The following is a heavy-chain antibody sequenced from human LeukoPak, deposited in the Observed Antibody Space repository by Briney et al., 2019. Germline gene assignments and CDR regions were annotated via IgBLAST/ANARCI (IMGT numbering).Heavy chain of an antibody. V-gene: IGHV3-7*01. D-gene: IGHD3-22*01. CDR1: GFTFSSYW. J-gene: IGHJ4*02. CDR3: ARDRDSSGYRGLYYFDY. CDR2: IKQDGSEK. Sequence: PGGSLRLSCAASGFTFSSYWMSWVRQAPGKGLEWVANIKQDGSEKCYVDSVKGRFTISRDNAKDSLYLQMNSLRAEDTAVYYCARDRDSSGYRGLYYFDYWGQGTLVTVSS.